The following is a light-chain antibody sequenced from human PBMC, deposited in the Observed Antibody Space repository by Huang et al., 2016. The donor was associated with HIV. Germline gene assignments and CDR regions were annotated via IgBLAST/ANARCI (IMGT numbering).Light chain of an antibody. Sequence: DIQMTQSPSPLSASVGDRVTITCRASQSISTYLNWYQQKPGKAPKLLIYAASTLQSGVPSRFSGSGSGTDFTLTISSLQPEDVATYYYQQTYSTLTFGPGTKVDIK. CDR1: QSISTY. CDR2: AAS. CDR3: QQTYSTLT. V-gene: IGKV1-39*01. J-gene: IGKJ3*01.